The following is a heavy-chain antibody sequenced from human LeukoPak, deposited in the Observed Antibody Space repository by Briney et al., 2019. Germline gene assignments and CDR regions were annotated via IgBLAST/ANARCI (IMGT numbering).Heavy chain of an antibody. J-gene: IGHJ3*02. V-gene: IGHV3-33*06. CDR3: AKGVAVAGTHAFDI. CDR1: GFTFSSYG. Sequence: GRSLRLSCAASGFTFSSYGMHWVRQAPGKGLEWVAVIWYDGSNKYYADSVKGRFTISRDNSKNTLYLQMNSPRAEDTAVYYCAKGVAVAGTHAFDIWGQGTMVTVSS. CDR2: IWYDGSNK. D-gene: IGHD6-19*01.